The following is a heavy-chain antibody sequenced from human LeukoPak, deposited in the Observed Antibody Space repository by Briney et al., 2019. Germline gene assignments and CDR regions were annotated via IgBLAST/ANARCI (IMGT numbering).Heavy chain of an antibody. D-gene: IGHD4-11*01. V-gene: IGHV1-2*02. J-gene: IGHJ4*02. CDR1: GYTFTGYY. CDR2: INPNSGGT. CDR3: ARDMWYSDYVPTYIDY. Sequence: ASVKVSCKASGYTFTGYYIHWVRLAPGQGLEWMGWINPNSGGTNYAQKFQARVTMTRDTSISTAYMELSRLRSDDTAVYYCARDMWYSDYVPTYIDYWGQGTLVTVSS.